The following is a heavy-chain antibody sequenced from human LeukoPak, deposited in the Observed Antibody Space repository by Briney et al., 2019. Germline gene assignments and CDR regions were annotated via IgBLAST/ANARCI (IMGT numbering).Heavy chain of an antibody. CDR3: ARAPGVNYYYYMDV. Sequence: GGSLRLSCATSGFSLDDYGMSWVRQAPGKGLEWVSGINWNGGSTGYADSVKGRFTISRDNAKNSLYLQMNSLRADDTALYYCARAPGVNYYYYMDVWAKGTTVTVSS. CDR2: INWNGGST. V-gene: IGHV3-20*04. CDR1: GFSLDDYG. D-gene: IGHD2-21*01. J-gene: IGHJ6*03.